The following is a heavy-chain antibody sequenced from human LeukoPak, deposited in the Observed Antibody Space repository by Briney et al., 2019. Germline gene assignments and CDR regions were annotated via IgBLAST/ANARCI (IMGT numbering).Heavy chain of an antibody. D-gene: IGHD3-10*01. V-gene: IGHV4-39*01. CDR1: GGSISSSSYY. J-gene: IGHJ4*02. CDR3: ARLTVRAYYFDY. CDR2: IYYSGDT. Sequence: SETLSLTCTVSGGSISSSSYYWGWIRQPPGKGLEWIGSIYYSGDTYYNPSLKSRVSISVDTSTIQFSLKLTSVTAADTAVYYCARLTVRAYYFDYWGQGSLVTASS.